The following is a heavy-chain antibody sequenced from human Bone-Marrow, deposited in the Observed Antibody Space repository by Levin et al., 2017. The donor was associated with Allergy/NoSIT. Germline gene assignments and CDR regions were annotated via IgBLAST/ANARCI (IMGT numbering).Heavy chain of an antibody. CDR3: ARADRYCAGGTCYGNWFDS. J-gene: IGHJ5*01. CDR2: IHYSVTA. Sequence: GSLRLSCAVSGASIKTHYWSWIRQPPGKPLEWISSIHYSVTANYNPSLKSRVTMSVDSSKSQVSLKLTSVTAADTAVYFCARADRYCAGGTCYGNWFDSWGRGTLVTVSS. V-gene: IGHV4-59*11. D-gene: IGHD2-15*01. CDR1: GASIKTHY.